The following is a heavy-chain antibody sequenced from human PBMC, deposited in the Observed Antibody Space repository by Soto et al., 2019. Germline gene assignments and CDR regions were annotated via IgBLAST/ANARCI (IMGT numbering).Heavy chain of an antibody. CDR1: GGSISSYY. Sequence: SETLSLTCTVSGGSISSYYWSWIRQPPGKGLEWIGYIYYSGSTNYNPSLKSRVTISVDTSKNQFSLKLSSVTAADTAVYYCTIVYYYDSSGPYWGQGTLVTVSS. V-gene: IGHV4-59*01. CDR2: IYYSGST. D-gene: IGHD3-22*01. CDR3: TIVYYYDSSGPY. J-gene: IGHJ4*02.